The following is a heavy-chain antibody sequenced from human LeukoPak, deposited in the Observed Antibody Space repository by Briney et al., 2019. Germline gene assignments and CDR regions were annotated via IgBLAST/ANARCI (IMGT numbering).Heavy chain of an antibody. CDR3: AKGGKWDVTPFDY. CDR1: GFTFTSYS. D-gene: IGHD1-26*01. V-gene: IGHV3-23*01. CDR2: ISGGGST. Sequence: GGSLRLSCAASGFTFTSYSMNWVRQAPGKGLEWVSTISGGGSTYYADSVKGRFTISRDNSKNTLYLQVNSLRAEDTAVYYCAKGGKWDVTPFDYWGQGTLVTVSS. J-gene: IGHJ4*02.